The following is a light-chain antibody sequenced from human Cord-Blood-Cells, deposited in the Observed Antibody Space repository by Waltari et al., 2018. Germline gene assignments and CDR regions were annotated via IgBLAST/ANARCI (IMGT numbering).Light chain of an antibody. V-gene: IGKV3-11*01. CDR1: QSVSSY. CDR2: DAS. CDR3: QQRSNWPIT. J-gene: IGKJ5*01. Sequence: EIVLTQSPATLPLSPGDRATLSCRASQSVSSYLAWYQQKPGQAPRLLIYDASNRATGIPAMFSGSGSGTDFTLTISSLEPEDFAVYYCQQRSNWPITFGQGTRLEIK.